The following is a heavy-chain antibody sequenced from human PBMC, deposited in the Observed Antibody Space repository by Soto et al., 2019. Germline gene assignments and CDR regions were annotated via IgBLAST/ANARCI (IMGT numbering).Heavy chain of an antibody. D-gene: IGHD6-6*01. CDR2: IKSKTDGGTT. CDR3: TTDLAARPNYYYSSGMDV. CDR1: GFTFSDAW. Sequence: PGGSLRLSCTTSGFTFSDAWMSWVRQAPGKGLEWVGHIKSKTDGGTTDYAAPVKGRFTISRDDSKNTLYLQMNSLKTEDTAVYYCTTDLAARPNYYYSSGMDVWGQGTTVTVSS. V-gene: IGHV3-15*01. J-gene: IGHJ6*02.